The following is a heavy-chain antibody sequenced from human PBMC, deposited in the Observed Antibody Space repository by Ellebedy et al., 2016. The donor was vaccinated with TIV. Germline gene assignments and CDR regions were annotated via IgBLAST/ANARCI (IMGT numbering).Heavy chain of an antibody. J-gene: IGHJ6*02. CDR1: GFSTSG. CDR3: ARDGAYGDHDYYYYSGMGV. D-gene: IGHD4-17*01. V-gene: IGHV3-33*01. Sequence: GESLKISCAASGFSTSGMHWVRQAPGRGLEWLTFIWYDGSDKYYADSVKGRFTISRDNAKNSLYLQMNSLRAEDTAVYYCARDGAYGDHDYYYYSGMGVWGQGTTVTVSS. CDR2: IWYDGSDK.